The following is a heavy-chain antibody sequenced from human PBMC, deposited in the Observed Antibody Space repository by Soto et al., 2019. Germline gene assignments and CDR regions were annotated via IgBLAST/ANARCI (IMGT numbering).Heavy chain of an antibody. V-gene: IGHV4-34*01. CDR1: GGSFSGYY. CDR3: ARGFGVVVITTSPVVWFDP. J-gene: IGHJ5*02. D-gene: IGHD3-22*01. CDR2: INHSGST. Sequence: PSETLSLTCAVYGGSFSGYYWSWIRQPPGKGLEWIGEINHSGSTNYNPSLKSRVTISVDTSKNQFSLKLSSVTAADTAVYYCARGFGVVVITTSPVVWFDPWGQGTLVTVSS.